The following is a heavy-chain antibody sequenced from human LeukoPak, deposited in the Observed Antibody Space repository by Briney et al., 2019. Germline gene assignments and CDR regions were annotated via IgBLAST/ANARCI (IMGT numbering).Heavy chain of an antibody. CDR2: INGDESST. V-gene: IGHV3-74*01. Sequence: SGGSLRLSCAASAFTFNTYWMHWVRHVPGRGLEWVSRINGDESSTNYADSVKGRFTISRDNAKDTLYLHMNSLTAEDTAVYYCAREPSGNFGQLVSSAEYFQHWGQGTRVTVSS. D-gene: IGHD5/OR15-5a*01. CDR1: AFTFNTYW. J-gene: IGHJ1*01. CDR3: AREPSGNFGQLVSSAEYFQH.